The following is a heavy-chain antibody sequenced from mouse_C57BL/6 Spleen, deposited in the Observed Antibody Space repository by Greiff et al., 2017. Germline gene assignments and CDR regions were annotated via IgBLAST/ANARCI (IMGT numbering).Heavy chain of an antibody. J-gene: IGHJ2*01. V-gene: IGHV1-59*01. CDR3: AGGGPDY. CDR1: GYTFTSCW. Sequence: QVQLQQPGAELVRPGTSVKLSCKASGYTFTSCWMHWVKQRPGQGLEWIGVIDPSDSYTNYNQKFKGKATLTVDTSSSTAYMQLSSLTSEDSAVYYCAGGGPDYWGQGTTLTVSS. CDR2: IDPSDSYT.